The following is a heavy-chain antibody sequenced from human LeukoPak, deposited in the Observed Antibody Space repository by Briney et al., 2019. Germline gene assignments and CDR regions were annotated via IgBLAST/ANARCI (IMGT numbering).Heavy chain of an antibody. D-gene: IGHD3-22*01. CDR1: GFTFTGYG. V-gene: IGHV3-33*01. CDR2: IWYDGSNK. Sequence: GRSLRLSCAASGFTFTGYGMHWVRQAPGKGLQWVAVIWYDGSNKYYADSVKGRFTISRDNSKNTLYLQMNSLRAEDTAVYYCARDSRRGDTYYYDSSGPSYFDYWGQGTLVTVSS. J-gene: IGHJ4*02. CDR3: ARDSRRGDTYYYDSSGPSYFDY.